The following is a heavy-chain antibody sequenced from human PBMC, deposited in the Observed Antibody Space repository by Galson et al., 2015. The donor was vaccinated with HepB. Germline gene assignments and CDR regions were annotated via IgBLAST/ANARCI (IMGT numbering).Heavy chain of an antibody. J-gene: IGHJ6*03. CDR1: GFIFTKAW. CDR3: TTSLRPFINSWSPADRDFYYMDD. CDR2: IKSKSDGETT. Sequence: SLRLSCAASGFIFTKAWMNWVRQAPGKGLEWVGRIKSKSDGETTDYAAPVKGRFTMSRDDSKNTLFLQLSSLKTEDTGVYYCTTSLRPFINSWSPADRDFYYMDDWGSGTTVTVSS. V-gene: IGHV3-15*07. D-gene: IGHD6-13*01.